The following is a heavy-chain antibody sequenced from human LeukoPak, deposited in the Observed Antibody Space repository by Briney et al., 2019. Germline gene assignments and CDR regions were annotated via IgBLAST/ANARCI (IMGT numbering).Heavy chain of an antibody. D-gene: IGHD2-15*01. CDR3: ARVRYCSGGSCYDY. Sequence: SETLSLTCAVYGGSFSGYYWSSVRQPPGKGLEWMGEINHSGSTNYNPSLKSRVTISVDTSKNQFSLNLSSVTAADTAVNYCARVRYCSGGSCYDYWGQGTLVTVSS. J-gene: IGHJ4*02. CDR2: INHSGST. CDR1: GGSFSGYY. V-gene: IGHV4-34*01.